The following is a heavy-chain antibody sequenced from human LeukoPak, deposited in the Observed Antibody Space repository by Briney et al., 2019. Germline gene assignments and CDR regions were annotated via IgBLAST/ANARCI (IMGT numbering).Heavy chain of an antibody. D-gene: IGHD6-13*01. CDR1: GFTFSSYW. V-gene: IGHV3-7*01. Sequence: GGSLRLSCAASGFTFSSYWMSWVRQAPGKGLEWVANIKQDGSEKYYVDSVKGRFTISRDNAKNSLYLQMNSLRAEDTAVYYCARDRYISRSWGYDFDYWGQGTLVTVSA. CDR3: ARDRYISRSWGYDFDY. CDR2: IKQDGSEK. J-gene: IGHJ4*02.